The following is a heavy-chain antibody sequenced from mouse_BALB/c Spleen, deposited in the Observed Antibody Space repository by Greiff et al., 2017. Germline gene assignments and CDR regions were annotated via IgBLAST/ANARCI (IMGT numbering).Heavy chain of an antibody. V-gene: IGHV5-17*02. CDR3: AITRDGNYLAWFAY. CDR1: GFTFSSFG. Sequence: EVQLVESGGGLVQPGGSRKLPCAASGFTFSSFGMHWVRQPPEKGLEWVAYISSGSSTIYYADTVKGRFTITRDNPKNTLLLQMTSLRSEDASMYYCAITRDGNYLAWFAYWGRGTGVAVSA. CDR2: ISSGSSTI. D-gene: IGHD2-1*01. J-gene: IGHJ3*01.